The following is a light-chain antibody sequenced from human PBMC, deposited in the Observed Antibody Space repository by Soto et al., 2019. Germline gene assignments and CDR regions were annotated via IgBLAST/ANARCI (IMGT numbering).Light chain of an antibody. Sequence: DIEMTQSPLSLSASVGDRVTITCRASQSITNYLNWYQQKPGKAPELLIYAASSLRSGVPSRFSGSGYGTDFTLTISSLQPEDFGSYYCQQTYRPPMYTFGQGTKLEI. J-gene: IGKJ2*01. CDR1: QSITNY. CDR2: AAS. V-gene: IGKV1-39*01. CDR3: QQTYRPPMYT.